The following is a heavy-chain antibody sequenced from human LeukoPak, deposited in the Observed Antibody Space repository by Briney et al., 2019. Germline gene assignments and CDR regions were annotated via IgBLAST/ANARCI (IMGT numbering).Heavy chain of an antibody. Sequence: GGSLRLSCAASGFTFSSYAMSWVRQAPGKGLEWVSGISGSRGTTYYADSVKGRLTISRDNSKNTLYLQMNSLRAEDTAVYYCAKHGSGRYFDYWGQGTLVTVSS. CDR1: GFTFSSYA. V-gene: IGHV3-23*01. CDR2: ISGSRGTT. CDR3: AKHGSGRYFDY. D-gene: IGHD6-19*01. J-gene: IGHJ4*02.